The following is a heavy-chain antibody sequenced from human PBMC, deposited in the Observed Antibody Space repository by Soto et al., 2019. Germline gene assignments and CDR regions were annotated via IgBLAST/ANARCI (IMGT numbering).Heavy chain of an antibody. Sequence: QVQLVQSGAEVKKPGSSVKVSCKASGGTFSSYAISWVRQAPGQGLEWMGGIIPIFGTANYAQKFQGRVTMTADESTSTAYMELSSLSSEDTAVYYCARSEGSSWFLLNWFDPWGQGPLVTVSS. J-gene: IGHJ5*02. V-gene: IGHV1-69*01. D-gene: IGHD6-13*01. CDR2: IIPIFGTA. CDR1: GGTFSSYA. CDR3: ARSEGSSWFLLNWFDP.